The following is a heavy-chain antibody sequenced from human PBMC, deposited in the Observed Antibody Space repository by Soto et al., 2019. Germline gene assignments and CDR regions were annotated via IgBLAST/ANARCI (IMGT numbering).Heavy chain of an antibody. J-gene: IGHJ4*02. D-gene: IGHD3-10*01. CDR1: GCSISSYY. CDR2: IYYSGST. CDR3: ARERYYYGSGSYLDY. Sequence: PSETLSLTCTFSGCSISSYYWSWIRQPPGKGLEWIGYIYYSGSTNYNPSLKSRVTISVDTSKNQFSLKLSSVTAADTAVYYCARERYYYGSGSYLDYWGQETLVTVSS. V-gene: IGHV4-59*01.